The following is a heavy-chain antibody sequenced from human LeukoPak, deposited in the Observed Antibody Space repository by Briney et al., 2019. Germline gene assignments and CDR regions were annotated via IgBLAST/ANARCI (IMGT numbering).Heavy chain of an antibody. Sequence: SETLSLTCTVSGGSISSYYWSWIRQPPGKGLEWIGYIYYSGSTNYNPSLKSRVTISVDTSKNQFSLKLSSVTAADTAVYYCARSSRGPALEFDYWGQGTLVTVSS. CDR3: ARSSRGPALEFDY. J-gene: IGHJ4*02. CDR2: IYYSGST. V-gene: IGHV4-59*01. CDR1: GGSISSYY. D-gene: IGHD1-1*01.